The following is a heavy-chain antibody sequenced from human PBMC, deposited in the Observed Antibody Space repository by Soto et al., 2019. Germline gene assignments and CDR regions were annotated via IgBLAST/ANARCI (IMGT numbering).Heavy chain of an antibody. V-gene: IGHV4-38-2*01. J-gene: IGHJ5*02. Sequence: PSETLSLTCAVSGYSISSGYYRGWIRQPPGKGLEWIGSIYHSGSIYYNPSLKSRVSISVDTSKNHFSLKLSSVTAADTAVYYCARGKGHTGLNCFDPWGQGTLVTVSS. CDR1: GYSISSGYY. D-gene: IGHD2-21*02. CDR2: IYHSGSI. CDR3: ARGKGHTGLNCFDP.